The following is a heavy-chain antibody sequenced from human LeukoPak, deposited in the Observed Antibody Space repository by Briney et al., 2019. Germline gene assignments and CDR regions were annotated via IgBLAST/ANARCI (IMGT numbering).Heavy chain of an antibody. CDR1: GGSISSGGYS. Sequence: PSETLSLTCAVSGGSISSGGYSWSWIRQPPGKGLEWIGYIYHSGSTYYNPSLKSRVTISVDRSKNQFSLKLSSVTAADTAVYYRARLTPNPDQGEIDYWGQGTLVTVSS. D-gene: IGHD1-26*01. V-gene: IGHV4-30-2*01. CDR3: ARLTPNPDQGEIDY. CDR2: IYHSGST. J-gene: IGHJ4*02.